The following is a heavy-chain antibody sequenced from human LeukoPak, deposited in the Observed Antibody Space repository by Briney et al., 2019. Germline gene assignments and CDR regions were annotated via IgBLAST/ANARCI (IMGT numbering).Heavy chain of an antibody. Sequence: GGSLRLSCAASGFTFSSYAMHWVRQAPGKGLEWVAVISYDGSNKYYADSVKGRFTISRDNSKNTLYLQMNSLRAEDTAVYYCARDRTGPVGTMIVVGLFDYWGQGTLVTVSS. D-gene: IGHD3-22*01. CDR3: ARDRTGPVGTMIVVGLFDY. CDR1: GFTFSSYA. V-gene: IGHV3-30-3*01. CDR2: ISYDGSNK. J-gene: IGHJ4*02.